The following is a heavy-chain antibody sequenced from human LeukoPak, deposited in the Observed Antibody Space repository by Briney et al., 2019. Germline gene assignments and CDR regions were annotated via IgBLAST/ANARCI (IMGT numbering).Heavy chain of an antibody. CDR2: ISGSGGST. V-gene: IGHV3-23*01. CDR3: ARDVHYYGSGSYYSSIDY. D-gene: IGHD3-10*01. Sequence: GGSLRLSCAASGFTFSSYAMSWVRQAPGKGLEWVSAISGSGGSTYYADSVKGRFTISRDNTKNSLYLQMNSLRAEDTAVYYCARDVHYYGSGSYYSSIDYWAREPWSPSPQ. J-gene: IGHJ4*02. CDR1: GFTFSSYA.